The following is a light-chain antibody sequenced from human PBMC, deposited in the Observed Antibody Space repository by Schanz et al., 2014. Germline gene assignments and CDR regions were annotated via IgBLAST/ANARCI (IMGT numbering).Light chain of an antibody. CDR2: GAS. CDR1: QSVSSN. CDR3: QQSNRVPFT. Sequence: EIVMTQSPVTLSVSPGERATLSCRASQSVSSNLAWYQQKPGQAPRLLIYGASTRATAIPARFSGSGSGTDFTLTISSLQPEDFATYYCQQSNRVPFTFGPGTKVDIK. V-gene: IGKV3-15*01. J-gene: IGKJ3*01.